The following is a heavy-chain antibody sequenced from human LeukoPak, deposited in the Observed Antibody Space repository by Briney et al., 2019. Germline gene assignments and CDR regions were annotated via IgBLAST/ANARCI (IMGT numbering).Heavy chain of an antibody. D-gene: IGHD3-10*01. CDR2: INHSGST. J-gene: IGHJ4*02. Sequence: SETLSLTCAVYGGSFSGYYWSWIRQPPGKGLEWIGEINHSGSTNYNPSLKSRVTISVDTSENQFSLKLSSVTAADTAVYYCARGGEDYGSGSTFDYWGQGTLVTLSS. CDR1: GGSFSGYY. CDR3: ARGGEDYGSGSTFDY. V-gene: IGHV4-34*01.